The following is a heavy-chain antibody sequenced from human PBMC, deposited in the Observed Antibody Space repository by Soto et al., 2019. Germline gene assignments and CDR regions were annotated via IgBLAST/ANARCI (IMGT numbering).Heavy chain of an antibody. CDR1: GFTFSSYS. CDR3: ARGPDPGYSSNWTGYFDY. D-gene: IGHD6-13*01. CDR2: ISSSSSTI. V-gene: IGHV3-48*02. J-gene: IGHJ4*02. Sequence: SLRLSCAASGFTFSSYSMNWVRQAPGKGLEWVSYISSSSSTIYYADSVKGRFTISRDNAKNSLYLQMNSLRDEDTAVYYCARGPDPGYSSNWTGYFDYWGQGTLVTVSS.